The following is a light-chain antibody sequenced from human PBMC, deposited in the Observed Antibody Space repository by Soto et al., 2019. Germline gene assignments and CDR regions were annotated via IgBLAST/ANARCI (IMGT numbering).Light chain of an antibody. CDR1: QSISSW. CDR2: KAS. V-gene: IGKV1-5*03. Sequence: DIQMTQSPSTLSASVGDRVTITCRASQSISSWLAWYQQKPGKAPKLLIYKASSLESGVPSRFSGSGSGTEFTLTISRLQPDDFATYYSQQYNSYPYTFGQGTKLEIK. CDR3: QQYNSYPYT. J-gene: IGKJ2*01.